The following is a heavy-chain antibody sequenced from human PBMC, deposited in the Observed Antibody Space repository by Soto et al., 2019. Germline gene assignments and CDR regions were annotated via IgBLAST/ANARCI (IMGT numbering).Heavy chain of an antibody. CDR1: GGSISSSSYY. J-gene: IGHJ6*02. D-gene: IGHD3-3*01. CDR2: IYYSGST. CDR3: ARVWRYYDFWSGPDGMDV. Sequence: SETLSLTCTVSGGSISSSSYYWGWIRQPPGKGLEWIGSIYYSGSTYYNPSLKSRVTISVDTSQNQFSLKLSSVTAADTAVYYCARVWRYYDFWSGPDGMDVWGQGTTVTVSS. V-gene: IGHV4-39*01.